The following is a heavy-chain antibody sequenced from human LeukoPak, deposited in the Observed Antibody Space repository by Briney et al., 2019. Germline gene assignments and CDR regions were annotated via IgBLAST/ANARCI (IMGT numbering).Heavy chain of an antibody. CDR3: ARVAAAAPGEDY. D-gene: IGHD6-13*01. V-gene: IGHV4-39*01. CDR2: ICYSGST. J-gene: IGHJ4*02. Sequence: SETLSLTCTVSGGSISSSSYYWGWIRQPPGKGLEWIGSICYSGSTYYNPSLKSRVTISVDTSKNQFSLKLSSVTAADTAVYYCARVAAAAPGEDYWGQGTLVTVSS. CDR1: GGSISSSSYY.